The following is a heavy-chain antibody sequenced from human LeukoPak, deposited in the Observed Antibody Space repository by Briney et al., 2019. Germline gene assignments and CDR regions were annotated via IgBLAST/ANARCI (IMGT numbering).Heavy chain of an antibody. Sequence: GGSLRLSCAASGFTFSTHAMHWVRQAPGKGLEYISAISGNGDSTYYANSVKGRFTISRDNSRNTLYLQMGSLRAEDMAVYYCLSSSWLGSWGQGTLVTVSS. D-gene: IGHD6-13*01. V-gene: IGHV3-64*01. CDR3: LSSSWLGS. CDR1: GFTFSTHA. CDR2: ISGNGDST. J-gene: IGHJ5*02.